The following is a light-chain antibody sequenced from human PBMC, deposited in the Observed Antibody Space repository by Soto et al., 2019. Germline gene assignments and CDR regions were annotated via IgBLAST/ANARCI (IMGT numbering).Light chain of an antibody. CDR2: GES. CDR3: PQYGDSPT. CDR1: QDITTY. Sequence: VLTQSPATPSLSPGEKATLSCRASQDITTYLGLYQQKRGHGPRLLLYGESSRATGIPNRFSGSGSGTDFTLTISRLEPEDFAVVYCPQYGDSPTVGQVTQVEIK. V-gene: IGKV3-20*01. J-gene: IGKJ1*01.